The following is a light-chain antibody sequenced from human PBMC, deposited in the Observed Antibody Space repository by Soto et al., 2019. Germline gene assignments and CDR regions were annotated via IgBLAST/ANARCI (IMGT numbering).Light chain of an antibody. V-gene: IGKV3-15*01. Sequence: EIVMTQSPATLSVSPGERATLSCRASQSVSSNLAWYQQKPGQAPRLLIYGASTRATGIPARFSGSGSGTEFTLSISRLEPEDYAVYYCHQYVSPGTFGQGTKVDIK. CDR1: QSVSSN. J-gene: IGKJ1*01. CDR3: HQYVSPGT. CDR2: GAS.